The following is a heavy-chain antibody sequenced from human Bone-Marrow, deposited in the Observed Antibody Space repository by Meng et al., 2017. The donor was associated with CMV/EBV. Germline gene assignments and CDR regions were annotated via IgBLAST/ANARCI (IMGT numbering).Heavy chain of an antibody. CDR1: GFTVSSNY. Sequence: GGSLRLSCAASGFTVSSNYMSWVRQAPGKGMEWVSVIYSGGSTYYADSVKGRFTISRDNSKNTLYLQMNSLRAEDTAVYYCARVVGSPQYYYYYYGMDVWGQGTTVTVSS. CDR3: ARVVGSPQYYYYYYGMDV. V-gene: IGHV3-66*02. CDR2: IYSGGST. J-gene: IGHJ6*02. D-gene: IGHD2-15*01.